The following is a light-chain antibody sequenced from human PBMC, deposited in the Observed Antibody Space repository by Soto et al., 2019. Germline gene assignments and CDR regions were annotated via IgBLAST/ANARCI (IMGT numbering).Light chain of an antibody. Sequence: EIVMTQSPATLSVSPGERATLSCRASQSVSSNLAWYQQKPGPAPRLLIYGASITATGIPARFSGSGSGTEFTLNISSLQSEAFAVYYCQQYNNWPPLTFGGGTKVEIK. J-gene: IGKJ4*01. V-gene: IGKV3D-15*01. CDR2: GAS. CDR1: QSVSSN. CDR3: QQYNNWPPLT.